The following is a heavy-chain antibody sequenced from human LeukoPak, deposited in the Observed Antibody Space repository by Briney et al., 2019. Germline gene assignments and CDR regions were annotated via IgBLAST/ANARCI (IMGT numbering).Heavy chain of an antibody. Sequence: SETLSLTCTVSGGSTTSSTYYWGWIRQPPVKGLDWIGSIYYSGSTYYNPSLKSRVTISVDTSKNQFSLKLRSVTAADTAVYYCAREIIVATISRWFDPWGQGTLVTVSS. CDR3: AREIIVATISRWFDP. CDR1: GGSTTSSTYY. D-gene: IGHD5-12*01. CDR2: IYYSGST. V-gene: IGHV4-39*02. J-gene: IGHJ5*02.